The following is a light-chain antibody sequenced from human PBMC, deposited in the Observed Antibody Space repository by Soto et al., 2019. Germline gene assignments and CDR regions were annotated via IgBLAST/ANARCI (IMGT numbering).Light chain of an antibody. CDR3: KKYTRAPFS. CDR1: QGIDTY. Sequence: DIQMTQSPSSLSASVGDRVTVTCRASQGIDTYLAWYQQKPGQVPKLLIYAASTLQSGVPSRFSGSGSGTDFTLTISSLQPEDVATYFCKKYTRAPFSFGHGTKVDIK. V-gene: IGKV1-27*01. J-gene: IGKJ3*01. CDR2: AAS.